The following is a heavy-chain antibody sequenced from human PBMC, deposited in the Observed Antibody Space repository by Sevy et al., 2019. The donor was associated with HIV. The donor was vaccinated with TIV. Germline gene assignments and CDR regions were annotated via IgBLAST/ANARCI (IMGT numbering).Heavy chain of an antibody. CDR3: TNGDYYFDY. V-gene: IGHV3-30*02. CDR1: GVSFNTYG. J-gene: IGHJ4*01. Sequence: GGSLRLSCAASGVSFNTYGMQWVRQTPGKGLEWVSFIRHDGIKKYYSESVKGRFTISRDNSKRTLYLQMNSLRTDDTGLYFCTNGDYYFDYWGHGTLVTVSS. D-gene: IGHD2-21*02. CDR2: IRHDGIKK.